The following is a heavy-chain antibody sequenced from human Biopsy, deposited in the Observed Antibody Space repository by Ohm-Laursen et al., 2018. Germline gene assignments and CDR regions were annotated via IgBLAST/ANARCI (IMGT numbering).Heavy chain of an antibody. CDR1: GASITSYY. Sequence: TLSLTCIVSGASITSYYWSWIRQPAGKGLEWIGHTYKGGNTNHNPSLKSRVSMSVDTSKNQLSLTLRPVTAADTAVYYCARDLPSSYYYAMDVWGQGTTVTVSS. CDR2: TYKGGNT. V-gene: IGHV4-4*07. J-gene: IGHJ6*02. CDR3: ARDLPSSYYYAMDV.